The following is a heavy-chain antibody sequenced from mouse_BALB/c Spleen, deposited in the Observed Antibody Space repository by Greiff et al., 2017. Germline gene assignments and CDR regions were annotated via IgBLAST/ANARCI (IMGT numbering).Heavy chain of an antibody. J-gene: IGHJ1*01. D-gene: IGHD1-1*01. CDR1: GFSLTGYG. CDR2: IWGDGST. CDR3: ARDLHYYGSSYWYFDV. Sequence: QVQLKESGPGLVAPSQSLSITCTVSGFSLTGYGVNWVRQPLGKGLEWLGMIWGDGSTDYNSALKSRLSISKDNSKSQVFLKMNSLQTDDTARYYCARDLHYYGSSYWYFDVWGAGTTVTVSS. V-gene: IGHV2-6-7*01.